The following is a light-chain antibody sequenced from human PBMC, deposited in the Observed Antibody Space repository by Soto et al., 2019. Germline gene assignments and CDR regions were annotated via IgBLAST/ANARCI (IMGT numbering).Light chain of an antibody. CDR1: QSVSRN. V-gene: IGKV3-15*01. Sequence: QFQPTRSLFPGEGAPLSSRAGQSVSRNLACYQQKPGRAPRLLFNGASTRATGIPARFSGSGSGTEFTRTTSSLQSEDFAVYYCQQYNNWPSYTFGQGTKLEIK. J-gene: IGKJ2*01. CDR2: GAS. CDR3: QQYNNWPSYT.